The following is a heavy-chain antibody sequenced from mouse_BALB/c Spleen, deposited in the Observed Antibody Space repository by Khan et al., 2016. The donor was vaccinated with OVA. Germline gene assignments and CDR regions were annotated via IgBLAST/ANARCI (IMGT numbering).Heavy chain of an antibody. J-gene: IGHJ3*01. CDR3: TDHLTGSFDY. Sequence: EVQLVESGGDLVKPGGSLKLSCAASGFTFSSYSMSWVRQTPDKRLEWVASISSGGDYTYYSDSVKGRFTISRDNAKNNLYLQMSELKSEDTAMYYCTDHLTGSFDYWGQGTLVTVSA. CDR1: GFTFSSYS. V-gene: IGHV5-6*01. CDR2: ISSGGDYT. D-gene: IGHD4-1*01.